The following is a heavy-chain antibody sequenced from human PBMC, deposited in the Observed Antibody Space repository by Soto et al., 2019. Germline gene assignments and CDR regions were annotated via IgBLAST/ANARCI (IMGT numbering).Heavy chain of an antibody. J-gene: IGHJ4*02. CDR1: GGSISSSSYY. D-gene: IGHD3-10*01. CDR3: ARQYYFCSGSYYKRPFDF. Sequence: SETLSLTCTVSGGSISSSSYYWGWIRQPPGKGLEWIGSIYYSGNTYYNPSLKSRVTISVDTAKNQFSLKLSSVTAADTAVYYCARQYYFCSGSYYKRPFDFWGQGTLDTVSS. V-gene: IGHV4-39*01. CDR2: IYYSGNT.